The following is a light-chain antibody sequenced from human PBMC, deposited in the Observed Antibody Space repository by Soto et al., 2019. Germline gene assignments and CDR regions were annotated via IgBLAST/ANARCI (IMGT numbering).Light chain of an antibody. CDR1: QSVTSSC. Sequence: EIVLTQSPGTLSLSPGERATLSCTASQSVTSSCLAWYQRKPGQAPRLLIHTTSTRATDIPDRSSGSGSGTDFTLTISRLEPEDFAVYYCQQCGGSPLFSFGPGTRVDI. CDR2: TTS. CDR3: QQCGGSPLFS. J-gene: IGKJ3*01. V-gene: IGKV3-20*01.